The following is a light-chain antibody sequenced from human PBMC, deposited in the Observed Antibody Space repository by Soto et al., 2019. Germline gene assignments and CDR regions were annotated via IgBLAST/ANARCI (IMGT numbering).Light chain of an antibody. CDR3: KKHNTWPRT. Sequence: IILTQSPGTVSVSPGERATLSSTASQSISTDLAWYQQRPGQSPRLLIYSASTRATGVPARFSGSGSGTEFTLAISSLQSEDFAIYDCKKHNTWPRTFAQGTKV. CDR2: SAS. CDR1: QSISTD. V-gene: IGKV3-15*01. J-gene: IGKJ1*01.